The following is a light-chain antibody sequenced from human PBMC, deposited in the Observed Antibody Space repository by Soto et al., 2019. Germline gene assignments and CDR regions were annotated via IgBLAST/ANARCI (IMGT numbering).Light chain of an antibody. CDR1: SSDIGGYNC. CDR2: EVS. Sequence: QSGLTQPGAVCWSPGQSITIACTGTSSDIGGYNCVSWYLQHPGKAPKLMIYEVSNRPSGVSNRFSGSKSGNTASLTISGLQTEDQADHFCSSYTSISTLVFGTGTKVTXL. CDR3: SSYTSISTLV. V-gene: IGLV2-14*01. J-gene: IGLJ1*01.